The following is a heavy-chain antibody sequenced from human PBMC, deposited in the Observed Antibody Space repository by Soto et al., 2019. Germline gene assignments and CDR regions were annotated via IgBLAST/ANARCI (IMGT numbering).Heavy chain of an antibody. CDR3: ARDGYCSSSTCEQLYYYYHGMDV. Sequence: QVHLVESGGGVVQPGRSLRLSCAASGFTFSSYAMHWVRQPPGKGLEWVAVISYDGSSQYYADSVKGRFTISRDNSKNTLYLQMNSLRAEDTAVYYCARDGYCSSSTCEQLYYYYHGMDVWGQGTTVTVSS. D-gene: IGHD2-2*03. V-gene: IGHV3-30-3*01. J-gene: IGHJ6*02. CDR1: GFTFSSYA. CDR2: ISYDGSSQ.